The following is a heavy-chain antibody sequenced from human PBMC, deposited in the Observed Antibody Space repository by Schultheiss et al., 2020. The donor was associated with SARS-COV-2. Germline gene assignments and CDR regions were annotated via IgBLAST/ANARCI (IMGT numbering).Heavy chain of an antibody. Sequence: SETLSLTCAVYGGSFSGYYWSWIRQPPGKGLEWIGEIYHSGTTNYNPSLRSRVTISADTSRKHFSLRLNSVTAADTAIYYCAGSGYRYGARWWGQGALVTVSS. J-gene: IGHJ4*02. CDR3: AGSGYRYGARW. D-gene: IGHD5-18*01. V-gene: IGHV4-34*01. CDR1: GGSFSGYY. CDR2: IYHSGTT.